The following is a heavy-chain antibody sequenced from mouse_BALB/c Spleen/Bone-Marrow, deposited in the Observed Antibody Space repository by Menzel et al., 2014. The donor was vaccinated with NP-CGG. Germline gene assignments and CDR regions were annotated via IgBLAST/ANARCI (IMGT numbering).Heavy chain of an antibody. V-gene: IGHV14-4*02. CDR2: IDPENGDT. CDR3: SRYDYDEKSAY. CDR1: GFNIKDYY. D-gene: IGHD2-4*01. Sequence: EVKLMESGAELVRSGASVKLSCTASGFNIKDYYMHWVKQRPEQGLEWIGWIDPENGDTEYAPKFQGKATITADTSSNTAYLQLSSLTSEDTAVYYCSRYDYDEKSAYWGQGTLVTVSA. J-gene: IGHJ3*01.